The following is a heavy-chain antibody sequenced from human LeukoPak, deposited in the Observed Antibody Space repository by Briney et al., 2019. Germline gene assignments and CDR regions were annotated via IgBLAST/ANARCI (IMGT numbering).Heavy chain of an antibody. J-gene: IGHJ3*02. V-gene: IGHV4-59*01. CDR3: ARDREEPIAAAGTLVGAFDI. Sequence: SETLSLTCTVSGGSISSYYWSWIRQPPGKGLEWIGYIYYSGSTNYNPSLKSRVTISVDTSKNQFSLKLSSVTAADTAVYYCARDREEPIAAAGTLVGAFDIWGQGTMVTVSS. CDR1: GGSISSYY. D-gene: IGHD6-13*01. CDR2: IYYSGST.